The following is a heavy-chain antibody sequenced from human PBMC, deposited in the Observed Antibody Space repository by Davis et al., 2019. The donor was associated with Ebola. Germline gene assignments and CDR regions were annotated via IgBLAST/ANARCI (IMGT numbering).Heavy chain of an antibody. J-gene: IGHJ4*02. V-gene: IGHV4-30-4*01. D-gene: IGHD2-2*02. CDR3: ARDSGGLFVVPAAIPFDY. CDR2: IYYSGST. Sequence: PSETLSLTCAVYGGSFSGYYWSWIRQPPGKGLEWIGYIYYSGSTYYNPSLKSRVTISVDTSKNQFSLKLSSVTAADTAVYYCARDSGGLFVVPAAIPFDYWGQGTLVTVSS. CDR1: GGSFSGYY.